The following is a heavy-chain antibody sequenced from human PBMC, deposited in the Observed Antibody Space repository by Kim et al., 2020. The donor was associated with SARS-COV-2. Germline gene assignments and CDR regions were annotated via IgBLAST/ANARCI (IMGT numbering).Heavy chain of an antibody. D-gene: IGHD3-3*01. CDR3: AKGSGYVPN. J-gene: IGHJ4*02. CDR1: GFTFSSYG. Sequence: GGSLRLSCAASGFTFSSYGMSWVRQAPGKGLEWVSGVSSSGTGTYYADSVKGRFTISRDNSKNTLSLQMNSLRVEDTAIYYCAKGSGYVPNWGQGTLVTVSS. V-gene: IGHV3-23*01. CDR2: VSSSGTGT.